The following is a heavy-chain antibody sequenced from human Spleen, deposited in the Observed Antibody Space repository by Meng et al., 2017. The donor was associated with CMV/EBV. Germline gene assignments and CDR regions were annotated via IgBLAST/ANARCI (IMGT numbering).Heavy chain of an antibody. CDR3: AKDLQYYYDSGDYAGAGFDY. CDR1: GFAFSSYG. V-gene: IGHV3-30*02. D-gene: IGHD3-22*01. J-gene: IGHJ4*02. Sequence: GESLKISCAASGFAFSSYGMHWVRQCPGKGLEWVAFIRYGGSHKYYGDSVKGRFTISRDNTKNTLYLQMNSLRPEDTAVYYCAKDLQYYYDSGDYAGAGFDYWGQGTLVTVSS. CDR2: IRYGGSHK.